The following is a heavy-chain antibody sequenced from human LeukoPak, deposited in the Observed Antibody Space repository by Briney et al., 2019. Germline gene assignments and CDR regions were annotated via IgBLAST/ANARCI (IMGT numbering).Heavy chain of an antibody. CDR3: AKGPSCSSTSCYKGPPDY. CDR1: GFTFSSYA. CDR2: ISGSGGST. Sequence: GGSLRLSCAASGFTFSSYAMSWVRQAPGKGLEWVSAISGSGGSTYYADSVKGRFTISRDNSKNTLYLQMNSLRAEDTAVYYCAKGPSCSSTSCYKGPPDYWGQGTLVTVSP. D-gene: IGHD2-2*02. J-gene: IGHJ4*02. V-gene: IGHV3-23*01.